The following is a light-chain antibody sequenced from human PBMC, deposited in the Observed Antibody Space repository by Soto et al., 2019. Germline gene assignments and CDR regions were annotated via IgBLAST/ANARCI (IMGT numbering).Light chain of an antibody. CDR1: QGVSSN. V-gene: IGKV3-15*01. Sequence: EIVMTQSPAPLSVSPGERATLSCRASQGVSSNLAWYQQKPGQAPRLLIYGASTRATGVPARFSGSGSGTEFILTISSLQSEDFAVYYCQQYNNWPPWTLGQGTKVDI. CDR3: QQYNNWPPWT. J-gene: IGKJ1*01. CDR2: GAS.